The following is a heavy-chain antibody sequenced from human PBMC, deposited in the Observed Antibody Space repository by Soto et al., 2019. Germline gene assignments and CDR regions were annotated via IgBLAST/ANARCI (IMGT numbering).Heavy chain of an antibody. J-gene: IGHJ5*02. CDR1: GFTFSSYA. V-gene: IGHV3-23*01. Sequence: EVQLLESGGGLVQPGGSLRLSCAASGFTFSSYAMSWVRQAPGKGLEWVSAISGSGGSTYYADSVKGRFTISRDNSKNTLYLQMNSLRAEDTAVYYCAKDWYYDYIGGGPALRWFDPWGQGTLVTVSS. D-gene: IGHD3-16*01. CDR2: ISGSGGST. CDR3: AKDWYYDYIGGGPALRWFDP.